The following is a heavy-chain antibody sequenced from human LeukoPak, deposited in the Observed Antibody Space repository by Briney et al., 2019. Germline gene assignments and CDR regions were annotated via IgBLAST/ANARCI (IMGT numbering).Heavy chain of an antibody. CDR1: GFTFSSYS. CDR2: ISSSSSTI. Sequence: PGGSLRLSCAASGFTFSSYSMNWVRQAPGKGLEWDSYISSSSSTIYYADSVKGRFTISRDNAKNSLYLQMNSLRAEDTAVYYCARLVVPAATALDYWGQGTLVTVSS. J-gene: IGHJ4*02. V-gene: IGHV3-48*01. CDR3: ARLVVPAATALDY. D-gene: IGHD2-2*01.